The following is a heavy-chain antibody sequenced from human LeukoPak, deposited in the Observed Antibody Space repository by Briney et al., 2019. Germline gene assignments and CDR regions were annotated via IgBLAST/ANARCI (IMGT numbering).Heavy chain of an antibody. D-gene: IGHD4-17*01. CDR1: GFTFSSYA. V-gene: IGHV3-30*04. J-gene: IGHJ6*04. Sequence: PGGSLRLSCAASGFTFSSYAMHWVRQAPGKGLEWVAVVSYDGSNKYYADSVKGRFTISRDNSKNTLYLQMNSLRAEDTAVYYCARGGDYGDFNGMDVWGKGTTVTVSS. CDR3: ARGGDYGDFNGMDV. CDR2: VSYDGSNK.